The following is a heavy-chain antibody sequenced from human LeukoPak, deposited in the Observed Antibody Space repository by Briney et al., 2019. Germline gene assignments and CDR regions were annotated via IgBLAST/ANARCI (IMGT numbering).Heavy chain of an antibody. CDR2: FAPEDGET. J-gene: IGHJ4*02. CDR3: ATDPNYYGSGSLDY. V-gene: IGHV1-24*01. Sequence: AASVKVSCKVSGYTLTELSIHWVRQAPGKGLEWMGSFAPEDGETIYSQKFQGRVTMTEDTSTDTVYMELSSLSSDDTAVYHCATDPNYYGSGSLDYWGQGTLVTVSS. CDR1: GYTLTELS. D-gene: IGHD3-10*01.